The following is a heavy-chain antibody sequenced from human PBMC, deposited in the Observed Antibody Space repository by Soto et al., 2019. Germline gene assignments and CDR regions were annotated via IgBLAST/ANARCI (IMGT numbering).Heavy chain of an antibody. J-gene: IGHJ6*02. CDR2: ISGSGGST. CDR3: AKGLLVIIRESRRNLMDV. Sequence: EVQLLESGGGLAHPGGSLRLACGGSGFTFSSYMLSWVRQAPGKGLEWVASISGSGGSTYYADSVQGRFNISRDNSKDTVYLQMNSLRADDTAVYYCAKGLLVIIRESRRNLMDVWGQGTTVTVSS. CDR1: GFTFSSYM. V-gene: IGHV3-23*01. D-gene: IGHD3-10*01.